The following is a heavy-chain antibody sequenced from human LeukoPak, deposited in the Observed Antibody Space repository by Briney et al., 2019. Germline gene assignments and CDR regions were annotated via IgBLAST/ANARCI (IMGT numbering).Heavy chain of an antibody. J-gene: IGHJ3*02. CDR1: GFTFSSYG. V-gene: IGHV3-30*02. CDR3: AIPFDSSGYYYGYAFDI. Sequence: GGSLRLSYAASGFTFSSYGMLWVRQAPGKGLEGVAFIRYDGSNKYYADSVKGRFTISRDNYKNTLYLQMHSLRAEDTAVYYCAIPFDSSGYYYGYAFDIWGQGTMVTVSS. D-gene: IGHD3-22*01. CDR2: IRYDGSNK.